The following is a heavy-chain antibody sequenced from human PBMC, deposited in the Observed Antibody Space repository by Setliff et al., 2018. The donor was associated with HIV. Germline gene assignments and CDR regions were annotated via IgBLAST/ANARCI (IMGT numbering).Heavy chain of an antibody. Sequence: PETLSLTCAVSGGSISSNWWSWVRQSPGKGLEWIGEIYHSGSTHYNPSLQSRVTISVDKSKRQFTLKLNSVTAADTAGYYCGGNGYYSIDYWGQGTLVTVSS. CDR1: GGSISSNW. J-gene: IGHJ4*02. D-gene: IGHD3-22*01. V-gene: IGHV4-4*03. CDR3: GGNGYYSIDY. CDR2: IYHSGST.